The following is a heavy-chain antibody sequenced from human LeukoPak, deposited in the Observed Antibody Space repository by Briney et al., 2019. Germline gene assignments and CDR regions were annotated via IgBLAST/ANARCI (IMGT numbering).Heavy chain of an antibody. Sequence: GGSLRLSCAASGFTFSSYEMNWVRQAPGKGLEWVSYISISGSTIYYADSVKGRFTISRDNAKNSLYLQMNSLRAEDTAVYYCARAKGLLWFGEGYYGMDVWGKGTTVTVSS. J-gene: IGHJ6*04. CDR2: ISISGSTI. CDR3: ARAKGLLWFGEGYYGMDV. V-gene: IGHV3-48*03. D-gene: IGHD3-10*01. CDR1: GFTFSSYE.